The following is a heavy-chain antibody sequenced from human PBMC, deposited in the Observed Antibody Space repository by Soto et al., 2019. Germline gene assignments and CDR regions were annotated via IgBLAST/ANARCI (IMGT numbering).Heavy chain of an antibody. V-gene: IGHV3-23*01. Sequence: GGSLRLSCAASGFTFSSYAMSWVRRAPGKGLEWFSAISGSGGSTYYADSVKGRFTISRDNSKNTLYLQMNSLRAEDTAVYYCAKEGVDYYESSGHTDYRCQGTLVTVSS. CDR1: GFTFSSYA. CDR3: AKEGVDYYESSGHTDY. D-gene: IGHD3-22*01. J-gene: IGHJ4*02. CDR2: ISGSGGST.